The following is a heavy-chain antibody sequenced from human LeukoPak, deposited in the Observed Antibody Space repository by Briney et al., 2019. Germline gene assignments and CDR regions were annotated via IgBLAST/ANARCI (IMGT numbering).Heavy chain of an antibody. CDR2: INWSGRST. CDR1: GFTFDDYG. V-gene: IGHV3-20*04. D-gene: IGHD2-15*01. J-gene: IGHJ4*02. CDR3: ARATYCSGGSCLRDY. Sequence: GASLRLSCAASGFTFDDYGMSWVRQAPGKGLEWVSGINWSGRSTGYAESVKGRFTISRDNAKNSLYLQMNSLRAEDTALYYCARATYCSGGSCLRDYWGQGTQVTVSS.